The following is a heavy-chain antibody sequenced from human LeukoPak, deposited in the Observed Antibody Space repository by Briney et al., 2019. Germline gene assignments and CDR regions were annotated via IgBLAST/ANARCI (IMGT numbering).Heavy chain of an antibody. CDR3: ARALNGDYNFDY. CDR2: IYYSGST. J-gene: IGHJ4*02. CDR1: GGSISSYY. Sequence: PSETLSLTCTVPGGSISSYYWSWIRQPPGKGLEWIGYIYYSGSTNYNPSLKSRVTISVDTSKNQFSLKLSSVTAADTAVYYCARALNGDYNFDYWGQGTLVTVSS. V-gene: IGHV4-59*01. D-gene: IGHD4-17*01.